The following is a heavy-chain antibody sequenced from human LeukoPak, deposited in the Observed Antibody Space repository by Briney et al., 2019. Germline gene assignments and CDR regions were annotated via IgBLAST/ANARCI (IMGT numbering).Heavy chain of an antibody. CDR2: INVSGNT. D-gene: IGHD6-25*01. Sequence: SETLSLTCSVSGASTSNYYWSWIRQPAGKGLEWIGRINVSGNTNYNPSLQGRVTMSLDTSKNQFSLKLSSVTAADTAVYYCARSRGRGYSDYWGQGTLVTVSS. V-gene: IGHV4-4*07. CDR3: ARSRGRGYSDY. CDR1: GASTSNYY. J-gene: IGHJ4*02.